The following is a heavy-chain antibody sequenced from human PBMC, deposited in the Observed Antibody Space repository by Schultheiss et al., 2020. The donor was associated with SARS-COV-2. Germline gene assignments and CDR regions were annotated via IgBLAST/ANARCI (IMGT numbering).Heavy chain of an antibody. J-gene: IGHJ4*02. CDR2: IWYDGSNK. V-gene: IGHV3-33*03. CDR3: AKVALPS. Sequence: GGSLRLSCAASGFTFSSYGMHWVRQAPGKGLEWVAVIWYDGSNKYYADSVKGRFTISRDNAKNSLYLQMNSLRAEDTAVYYCAKVALPSWGQGTLVTVSS. CDR1: GFTFSSYG.